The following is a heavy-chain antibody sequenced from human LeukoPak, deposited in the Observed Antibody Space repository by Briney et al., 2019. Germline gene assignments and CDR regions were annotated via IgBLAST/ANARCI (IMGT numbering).Heavy chain of an antibody. CDR1: GFTFSSYS. CDR3: ARVVPAAMDYYYYYYYMDV. CDR2: ISSSSTI. D-gene: IGHD2-2*01. J-gene: IGHJ6*03. V-gene: IGHV3-48*01. Sequence: GGSLRPSCAASGFTFSSYSMNWVRQAPGKGLEWVSYISSSSTIYYADSVKGRFTISRDNAKNSLYLQMNSLRAEDTAVYYCARVVPAAMDYYYYYYYMDVWGKGTTVTVSS.